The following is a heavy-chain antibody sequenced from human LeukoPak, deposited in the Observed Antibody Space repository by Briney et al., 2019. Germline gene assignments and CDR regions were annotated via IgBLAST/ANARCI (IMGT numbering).Heavy chain of an antibody. CDR2: ISTAGSST. Sequence: GGSLRLSCAASGFTFSSYWMHWVRQAPGKGLVWVSRISTAGSSTTYADSVKGRFTISRDNAKNTLYLQMNSLRAEDTAVYYCARVVVPAAMDYWGQGTLVTVLS. CDR3: ARVVVPAAMDY. J-gene: IGHJ4*02. V-gene: IGHV3-74*01. D-gene: IGHD2-2*01. CDR1: GFTFSSYW.